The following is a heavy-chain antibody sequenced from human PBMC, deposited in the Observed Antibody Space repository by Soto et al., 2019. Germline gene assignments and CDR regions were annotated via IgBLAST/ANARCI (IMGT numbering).Heavy chain of an antibody. CDR3: ARGIVVVTAAILDPLDHYYGMDV. D-gene: IGHD2-2*02. CDR2: IDPSDSYT. Sequence: GESLKISWKGSGYSFTRYWISWVRQMPGKGMEWMGRIDPSDSYTNYSPSFQGHVTISADKSISTAYLQWSSLKASDTAMYYCARGIVVVTAAILDPLDHYYGMDVWGQGTTVTVAS. J-gene: IGHJ6*02. CDR1: GYSFTRYW. V-gene: IGHV5-10-1*01.